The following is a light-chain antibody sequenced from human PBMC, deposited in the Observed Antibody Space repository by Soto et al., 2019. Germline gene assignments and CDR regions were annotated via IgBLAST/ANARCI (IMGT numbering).Light chain of an antibody. CDR1: QSVSSSY. CDR2: AAS. J-gene: IGKJ1*01. Sequence: EIVLTQSPGTLSLSPGGRATLSCRASQSVSSSYLAWYQQKPGQAPRLLIYAASSRATGIPDRFSGSGSGTDFTLTISRLEPEDFAVYYCQQYVSSPRTFGQGTKVDIK. V-gene: IGKV3-20*01. CDR3: QQYVSSPRT.